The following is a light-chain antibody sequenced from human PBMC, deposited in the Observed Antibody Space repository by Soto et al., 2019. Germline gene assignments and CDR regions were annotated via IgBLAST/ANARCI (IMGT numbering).Light chain of an antibody. CDR2: DVS. Sequence: QSALTQPRSVSGSPGQSVTISCTGTSSDVGGYNYVSWYQQYPGKAPKVIIYDVSKRPSGVPDRFSGSKSGNTASLTISGLQAEDEADYYYCSYAGSYTLWVFGGGTKLTVL. CDR1: SSDVGGYNY. CDR3: CSYAGSYTLWV. V-gene: IGLV2-11*01. J-gene: IGLJ3*02.